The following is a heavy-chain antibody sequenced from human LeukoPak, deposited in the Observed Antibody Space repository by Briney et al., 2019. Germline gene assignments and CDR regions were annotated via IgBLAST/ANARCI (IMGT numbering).Heavy chain of an antibody. J-gene: IGHJ6*02. Sequence: PSETLSLTCTVSGGSISSSSYYWGWIRQPPGKGLEWIGSIYYSGSTYYNPSLKSRVTISVDTSKNQFSLKLSSVTAADTAVYYCASGSGSYYYYYYGMDVWGQGTTVTVSS. V-gene: IGHV4-39*01. CDR1: GGSISSSSYY. CDR2: IYYSGST. D-gene: IGHD3-10*01. CDR3: ASGSGSYYYYYYGMDV.